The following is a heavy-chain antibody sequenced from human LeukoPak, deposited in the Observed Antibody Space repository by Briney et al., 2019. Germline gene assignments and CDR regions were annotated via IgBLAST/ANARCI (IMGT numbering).Heavy chain of an antibody. Sequence: GGSLRLSCAASGFTFSSYSMNWVRQAPGKGLEWVSYISSSSSTIYYADSVNGRFTISRDNAKNSLYLQMNSLRAEDTAVYYCARAPIAALNYFDYWGQGTLVTVSS. CDR2: ISSSSSTI. CDR1: GFTFSSYS. CDR3: ARAPIAALNYFDY. J-gene: IGHJ4*02. V-gene: IGHV3-48*01. D-gene: IGHD6-6*01.